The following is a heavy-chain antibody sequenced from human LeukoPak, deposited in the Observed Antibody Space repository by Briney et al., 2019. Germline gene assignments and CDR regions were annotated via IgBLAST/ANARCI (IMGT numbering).Heavy chain of an antibody. CDR1: GFTFSSYA. V-gene: IGHV3-30-3*01. J-gene: IGHJ4*02. CDR2: ISYDGSNK. Sequence: GRSLRLSCAASGFTFSSYAMHWVRQAPGKGLEWVAVISYDGSNKYYADSVKGRFTISRDNSKNTLYLQMNSLRAEDTAVYCCAREGFGEQWLVREYFDYWGQGTLVTVSS. CDR3: AREGFGEQWLVREYFDY. D-gene: IGHD6-19*01.